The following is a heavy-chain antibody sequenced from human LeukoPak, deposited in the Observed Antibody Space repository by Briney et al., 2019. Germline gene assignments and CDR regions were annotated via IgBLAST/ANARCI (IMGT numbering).Heavy chain of an antibody. V-gene: IGHV3-21*01. J-gene: IGHJ4*02. CDR3: ARVMSGHIDY. CDR2: ISSSSSYI. Sequence: PGGSLLLSCAASGFSFSSYSMNWVRRAPGKGLEWVSSISSSSSYIYYADSVKGRFTISRDNAKNSLYLQMNSLRAEDTAVYYCARVMSGHIDYWGQGTLVTVSS. CDR1: GFSFSSYS. D-gene: IGHD3-3*01.